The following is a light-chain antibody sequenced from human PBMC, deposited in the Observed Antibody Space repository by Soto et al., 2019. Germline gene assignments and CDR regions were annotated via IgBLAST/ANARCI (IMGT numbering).Light chain of an antibody. CDR2: NVS. J-gene: IGLJ3*02. CDR3: SSYTSSSRV. Sequence: QSVLTQPASVSGSPGQSITISCTGTSSDGGGYNYVSWYQQHPGKAPTLMIYNVSNRPSGVSNRFSGSKSGNTASLTISGLQAEDEADYYCSSYTSSSRVFGGGTKVTVL. V-gene: IGLV2-14*01. CDR1: SSDGGGYNY.